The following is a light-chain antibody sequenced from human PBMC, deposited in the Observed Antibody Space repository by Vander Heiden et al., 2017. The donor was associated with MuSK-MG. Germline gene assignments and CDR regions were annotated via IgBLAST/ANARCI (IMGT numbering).Light chain of an antibody. J-gene: IGKJ4*01. V-gene: IGKV4-1*01. CDR1: QSVLYSSNNKNY. CDR3: QQYYSTPLT. CDR2: WAS. Sequence: DIVMTQSPDSLAVSLGERATINCKSSQSVLYSSNNKNYLAWYQQRPGQPPNLLIYWASTRESGVPDRFSGSGSGTDFTLTISSLQAEDVAVYFCQQYYSTPLTFGGGTKVXIK.